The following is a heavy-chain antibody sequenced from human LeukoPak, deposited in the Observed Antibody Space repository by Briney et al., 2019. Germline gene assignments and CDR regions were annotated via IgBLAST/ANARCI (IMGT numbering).Heavy chain of an antibody. CDR3: ARSTRKKNVLRFLEWLWNDAFDI. D-gene: IGHD3-3*01. CDR2: ISSSGSTI. V-gene: IGHV3-11*04. Sequence: GGSLRLSCAASGFTFSDYYMSWIRQAPGKGLEWVSYISSSGSTIYYADSVKGRFTISRDNAKNSLYLQMNSLRAEDTAVYYCARSTRKKNVLRFLEWLWNDAFDIWGQGTMVTVSS. J-gene: IGHJ3*02. CDR1: GFTFSDYY.